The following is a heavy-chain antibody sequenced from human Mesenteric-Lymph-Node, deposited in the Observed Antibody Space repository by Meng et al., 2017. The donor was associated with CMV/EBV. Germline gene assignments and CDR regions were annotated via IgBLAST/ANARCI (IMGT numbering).Heavy chain of an antibody. Sequence: GESLKISCAASGFTFSSYWMHWVRQAPGKGLVWVSRINTDGSRTDYADSVKGRFTISRDSAKNMLYLQMNSLRAEDTAVYFCARAGGLSGTDLDYWGQGTLVTVSS. CDR1: GFTFSSYW. CDR2: INTDGSRT. V-gene: IGHV3-74*01. CDR3: ARAGGLSGTDLDY. D-gene: IGHD1-7*01. J-gene: IGHJ4*02.